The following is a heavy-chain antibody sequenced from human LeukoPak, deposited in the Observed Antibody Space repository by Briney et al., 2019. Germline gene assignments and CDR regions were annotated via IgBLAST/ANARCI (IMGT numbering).Heavy chain of an antibody. CDR1: GFTFSSYE. CDR3: ARARGIDLESRGLDY. J-gene: IGHJ4*02. CDR2: ISSSGSTI. D-gene: IGHD3-10*01. V-gene: IGHV3-48*03. Sequence: GGSLRLSCAASGFTFSSYEMNWVRQAPGKGLEWFSYISSSGSTIYYADSVKGRFTISRDNAKNSLYLQMNSLRAEDTVVYYGARARGIDLESRGLDYWGQGTLVTASS.